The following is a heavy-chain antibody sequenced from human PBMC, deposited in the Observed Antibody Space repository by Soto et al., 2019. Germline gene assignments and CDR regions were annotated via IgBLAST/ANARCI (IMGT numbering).Heavy chain of an antibody. V-gene: IGHV1-69*02. D-gene: IGHD6-13*01. CDR2: IIPLLGIA. CDR3: AGKQQLPTNYGMDV. J-gene: IGHJ6*02. Sequence: QVQLVQSGAEVKKPGSSVKVSCKASGGTFSSYTISWVRQAPGQGLEWMGRIIPLLGIANYAQKFQGRVTXXAXNXXSTAYMELSSLRSEGTAVYYCAGKQQLPTNYGMDVWGQGTTVTVSS. CDR1: GGTFSSYT.